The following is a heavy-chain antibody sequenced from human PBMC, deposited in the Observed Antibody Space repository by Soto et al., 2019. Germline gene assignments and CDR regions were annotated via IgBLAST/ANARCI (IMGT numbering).Heavy chain of an antibody. Sequence: QVQVVQSGAEVKKPGASVKVSCKASGYSFTDYHIHWVRQAPGQGLEGLGRINHKSCGTSTAQKFQGWVTMTTDTSISTASMELTRLTSDDTAIYYCARGDSTDCSNGVCSFFYNHDMDVWGQGTTVTVSS. D-gene: IGHD2-8*01. CDR2: INHKSCGT. CDR1: GYSFTDYH. V-gene: IGHV1-2*04. CDR3: ARGDSTDCSNGVCSFFYNHDMDV. J-gene: IGHJ6*02.